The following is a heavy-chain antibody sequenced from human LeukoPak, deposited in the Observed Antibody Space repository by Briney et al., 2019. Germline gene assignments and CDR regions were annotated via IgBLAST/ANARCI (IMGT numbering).Heavy chain of an antibody. CDR3: ARGDDHKSTLFDP. J-gene: IGHJ5*02. Sequence: SETLSLTCTVFGGYISGHYWNWIRQPPGKGLEWIGYIHYSGTFNYNPSLKSRVTISVDTSKNQFSLRLSSMTAADTAVYYCARGDDHKSTLFDPWGQGTLVTVSS. V-gene: IGHV4-59*11. D-gene: IGHD2-2*01. CDR2: IHYSGTF. CDR1: GGYISGHY.